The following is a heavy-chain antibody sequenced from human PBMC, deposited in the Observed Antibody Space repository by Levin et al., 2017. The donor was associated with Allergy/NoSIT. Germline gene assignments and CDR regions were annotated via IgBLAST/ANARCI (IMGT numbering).Heavy chain of an antibody. V-gene: IGHV4-30-4*01. D-gene: IGHD2-15*01. Sequence: SPTLSLPCTVSGGSIRNGNYFWRWIRQPPGKGLEWIGYIFYSGSTYYNPSLKSRLTMSVDTSKNQFSLKLSSVTAADTAVYYCARAPYCSGSSCYFDFWGQGTLVTVSS. CDR1: GGSIRNGNYF. CDR2: IFYSGST. J-gene: IGHJ4*02. CDR3: ARAPYCSGSSCYFDF.